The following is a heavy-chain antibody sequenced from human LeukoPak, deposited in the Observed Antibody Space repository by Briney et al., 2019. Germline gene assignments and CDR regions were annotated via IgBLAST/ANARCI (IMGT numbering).Heavy chain of an antibody. D-gene: IGHD3-3*01. J-gene: IGHJ5*02. CDR1: GGSFSGYY. Sequence: SETLSLTCAVYGGSFSGYYWSWIRQSPGKGLEWIGEINHSGGTNYNPSLKSRVTISVDTSKNQFSLKLSSVTAADTAVYYCAKHSPELRFLEWLPNWFDPRAQGTLVTVPS. V-gene: IGHV4-34*01. CDR3: AKHSPELRFLEWLPNWFDP. CDR2: INHSGGT.